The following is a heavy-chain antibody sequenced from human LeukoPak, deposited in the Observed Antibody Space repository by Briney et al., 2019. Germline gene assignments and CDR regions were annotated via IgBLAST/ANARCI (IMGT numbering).Heavy chain of an antibody. D-gene: IGHD2-15*01. CDR1: GFTFSSYG. CDR3: ARDRGGSWPTTDY. CDR2: TWYDGSKK. V-gene: IGHV3-33*01. J-gene: IGHJ4*02. Sequence: GGSLRLSCAASGFTFSSYGMHWVRQAPGKGLEWVAVTWYDGSKKYYADSVKGRFTISRDNSKNTLYLQMNSLRAEDTAVYYCARDRGGSWPTTDYWGQGTLVTVSS.